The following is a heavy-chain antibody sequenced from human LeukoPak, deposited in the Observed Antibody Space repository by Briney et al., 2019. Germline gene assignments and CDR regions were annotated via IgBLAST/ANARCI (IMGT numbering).Heavy chain of an antibody. CDR3: ARQQGSGWFFDI. J-gene: IGHJ3*02. CDR2: IYYSGST. D-gene: IGHD6-19*01. V-gene: IGHV4-59*08. Sequence: PSETLSLTCTVSGGSISSYYWSWIRQPPGKGLEWVGYIYYSGSTNYNPSLKSRVTISVDTSKNQLSLKMSSETAADTAVYYCARQQGSGWFFDIWGQGTMVTVSS. CDR1: GGSISSYY.